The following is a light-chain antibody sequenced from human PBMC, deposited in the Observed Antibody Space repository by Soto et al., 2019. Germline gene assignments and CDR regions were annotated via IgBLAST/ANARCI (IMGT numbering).Light chain of an antibody. CDR3: QQYDNLLLT. Sequence: DIQMTQSPSSLSASVGDRVTITCQASQDISNYLNWYQQKPGKAPKLLIYDASNLETGVPSRFSGSGSGTDFTFTISSLQPEDIVTDYCQQYDNLLLTFGPGTKVDIK. V-gene: IGKV1-33*01. CDR2: DAS. CDR1: QDISNY. J-gene: IGKJ3*01.